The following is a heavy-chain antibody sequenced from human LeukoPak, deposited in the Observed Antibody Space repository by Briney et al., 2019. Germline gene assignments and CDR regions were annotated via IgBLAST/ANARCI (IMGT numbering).Heavy chain of an antibody. CDR1: GCTFTSYY. D-gene: IGHD6-13*01. Sequence: ASVKVSCKASGCTFTSYYMHWVRQAPGQGLEWMGIINPSGGSTSYAQKFQGRVTMTRDMSTSTVYMELSSLRSEDTAVYYCARDYGQQLVLNWFDPWGQGTLVTVSS. CDR2: INPSGGST. V-gene: IGHV1-46*01. J-gene: IGHJ5*02. CDR3: ARDYGQQLVLNWFDP.